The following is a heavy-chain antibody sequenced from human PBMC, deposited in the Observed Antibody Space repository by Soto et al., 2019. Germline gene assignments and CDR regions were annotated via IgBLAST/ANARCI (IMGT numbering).Heavy chain of an antibody. Sequence: GGSLRLSCASSGFTFSSYGMHLVRQAPGKGLEWVAVIWYDGSNKYYADSVKGRFTISRDNSKNTLYLQMNSLRAEDTAVYYCARDRIAAAGYYYYYGMDVWGQGTTVTVSS. CDR1: GFTFSSYG. CDR2: IWYDGSNK. J-gene: IGHJ6*02. V-gene: IGHV3-33*01. CDR3: ARDRIAAAGYYYYYGMDV. D-gene: IGHD6-13*01.